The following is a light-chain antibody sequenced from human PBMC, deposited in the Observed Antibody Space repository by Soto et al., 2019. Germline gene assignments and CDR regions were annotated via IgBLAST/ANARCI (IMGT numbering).Light chain of an antibody. J-gene: IGKJ5*01. CDR2: GAS. CDR1: ETIRNNY. V-gene: IGKV3-20*01. Sequence: QSPGTLSLSPGEGATLSCRASETIRNNYLAWYQQKPGQAPRLLIYGASVRATGVPDRFSGSGSGTDFTLTISRLEPEDFAVYYCQQYTSSLNTFGQGTRLENK. CDR3: QQYTSSLNT.